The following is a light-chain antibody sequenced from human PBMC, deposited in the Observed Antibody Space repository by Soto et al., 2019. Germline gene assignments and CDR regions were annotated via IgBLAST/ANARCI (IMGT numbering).Light chain of an antibody. CDR2: WAS. CDR3: QQYHSDPIT. V-gene: IGKV4-1*01. J-gene: IGKJ5*01. CDR1: QTVLSNSNNKNY. Sequence: DFVMTQSPDSLAVSLGERATINCKSSQTVLSNSNNKNYLAWFQQKPGQPPKLLIFWASTRESGVPDRFSGSGSATDFTLTISSLQAEDVAVYYCQQYHSDPITFGQGTRLETK.